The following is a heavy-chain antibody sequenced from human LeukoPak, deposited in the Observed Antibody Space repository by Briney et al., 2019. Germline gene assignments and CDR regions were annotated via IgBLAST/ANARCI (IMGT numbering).Heavy chain of an antibody. CDR2: ISAYNGNT. CDR3: ARVRENAFDI. CDR1: GGTFGSYA. J-gene: IGHJ3*02. V-gene: IGHV1-18*01. D-gene: IGHD3-10*01. Sequence: ASVKVSCKASGGTFGSYAISWVRQAPGQGLEWMGWISAYNGNTNYAQKLQGRVTMTTDTSTSTAYMELRSLRSDDTAVYYCARVRENAFDIWGQGTMVTVSS.